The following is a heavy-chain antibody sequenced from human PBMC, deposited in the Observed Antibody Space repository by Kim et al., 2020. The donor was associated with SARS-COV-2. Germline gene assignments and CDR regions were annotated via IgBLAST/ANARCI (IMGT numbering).Heavy chain of an antibody. Sequence: SETLSLTCTVSSDSISSYYCSWIRQLPGKGLEWIGYIYYSGSTNYNPSLNSRVTLSWDTSKNQFSLELTSVTDADTAVYYCARSEGRGSWHQFDYWGQGILVTVSS. J-gene: IGHJ4*02. D-gene: IGHD6-13*01. CDR1: SDSISSYY. V-gene: IGHV4-59*01. CDR2: IYYSGST. CDR3: ARSEGRGSWHQFDY.